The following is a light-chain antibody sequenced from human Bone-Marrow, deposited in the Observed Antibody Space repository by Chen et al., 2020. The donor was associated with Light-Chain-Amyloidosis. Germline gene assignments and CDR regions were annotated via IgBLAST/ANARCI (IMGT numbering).Light chain of an antibody. CDR1: QRVDTS. CDR3: QQYQTWPPLT. J-gene: IGKJ4*01. Sequence: TQSPDTLSVSPGQTVTLACRASQRVDTSLAWYQHTPGLRPRLLIYGASIRATGIPARVRGSGAGAEFTLTISSLQSEDCAVYYCQQYQTWPPLTFGGGTKVGIK. V-gene: IGKV3D-15*01. CDR2: GAS.